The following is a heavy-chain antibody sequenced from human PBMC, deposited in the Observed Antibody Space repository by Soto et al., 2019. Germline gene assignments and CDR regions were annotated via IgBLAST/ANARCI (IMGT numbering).Heavy chain of an antibody. V-gene: IGHV3-23*01. CDR1: GFTFSSYA. J-gene: IGHJ6*02. CDR3: AKDVIVVVPAAMRYYYYGMDV. CDR2: ISGSGGST. Sequence: PGGSLRLSCAASGFTFSSYAMSWVRQAPGKGLEWVSAISGSGGSTYYADSVKGRFTISRDNSKNTLCLQMNSLRAEDTAVYYCAKDVIVVVPAAMRYYYYGMDVWGQGTTVTVSS. D-gene: IGHD2-2*01.